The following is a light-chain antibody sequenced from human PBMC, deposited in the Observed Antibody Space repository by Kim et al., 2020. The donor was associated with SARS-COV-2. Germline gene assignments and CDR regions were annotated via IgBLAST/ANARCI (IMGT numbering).Light chain of an antibody. V-gene: IGKV1-27*01. J-gene: IGKJ1*01. CDR2: AAS. CDR3: QKYNSAPPT. Sequence: ASVGDRVTITCRASQGISNYLAWYQQKTGKVPKLLIYAASTLQSGVPSRFSGSGSGTDFTLTITSLQPEDVATYYCQKYNSAPPTFGQGTEVEIK. CDR1: QGISNY.